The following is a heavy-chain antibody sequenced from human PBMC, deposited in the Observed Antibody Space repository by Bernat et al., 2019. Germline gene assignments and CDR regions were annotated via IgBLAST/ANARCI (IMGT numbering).Heavy chain of an antibody. CDR3: AKDLYPNVVPAAIAFDY. Sequence: EVQLLESGGGLVQPGGSLRLSCAASGFTFSSYAMSWVRQAPGKGLEWVSAISGSGGSTYYADSMKGRFTISRDNSKNTLYLQMNSLRAEDTAVYYCAKDLYPNVVPAAIAFDYWGQGTLVTVSS. CDR2: ISGSGGST. CDR1: GFTFSSYA. J-gene: IGHJ4*02. D-gene: IGHD2-2*01. V-gene: IGHV3-23*01.